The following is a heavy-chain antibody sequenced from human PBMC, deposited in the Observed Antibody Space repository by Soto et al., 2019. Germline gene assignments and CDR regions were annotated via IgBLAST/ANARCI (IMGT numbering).Heavy chain of an antibody. V-gene: IGHV1-69*01. Sequence: QVQLVQSGAEVKKPGSSVKVSCKASGGTFSSYAISWVRQAPGQGLEWMGGIIPIFGTANYAQKFQGRVTITADESTSTAYMELSSLRSEDTAVYYCARCSPRGYCTNGACCRPYYYYYGMDVWGQGTTVTVSS. J-gene: IGHJ6*02. CDR2: IIPIFGTA. CDR1: GGTFSSYA. D-gene: IGHD2-8*01. CDR3: ARCSPRGYCTNGACCRPYYYYYGMDV.